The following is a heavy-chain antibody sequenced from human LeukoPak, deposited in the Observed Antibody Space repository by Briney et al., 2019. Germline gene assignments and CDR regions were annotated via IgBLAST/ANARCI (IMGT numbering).Heavy chain of an antibody. Sequence: APEKVSCKASGGTFSSYAISWVRQAPGQGLEWMGRIIPIFGTANYAQKFQGRVTITTDESTSTAYMELSSLRSEDTAVYYCATGYSSGPYYFDYWGQGTLVTVSS. J-gene: IGHJ4*02. CDR2: IIPIFGTA. CDR1: GGTFSSYA. CDR3: ATGYSSGPYYFDY. V-gene: IGHV1-69*05. D-gene: IGHD6-19*01.